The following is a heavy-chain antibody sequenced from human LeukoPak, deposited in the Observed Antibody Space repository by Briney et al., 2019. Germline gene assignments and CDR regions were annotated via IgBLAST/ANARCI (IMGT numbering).Heavy chain of an antibody. CDR1: GFTVSSNY. J-gene: IGHJ4*02. V-gene: IGHV3-66*01. Sequence: PGGSLRLSCAASGFTVSSNYMSWVRQAPGKGLEWVSVIYSGGSTYYADSMKGRFTISRDNSKNTLYLQMNSLRAEDTAVYYCARALLTGYFRRLDYFDYWGQGTLVTVSS. D-gene: IGHD3-9*01. CDR2: IYSGGST. CDR3: ARALLTGYFRRLDYFDY.